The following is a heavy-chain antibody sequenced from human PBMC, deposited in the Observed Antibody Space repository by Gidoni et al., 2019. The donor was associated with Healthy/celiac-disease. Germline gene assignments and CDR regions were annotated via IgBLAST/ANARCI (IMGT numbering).Heavy chain of an antibody. J-gene: IGHJ4*02. CDR1: GGSINSSSFY. CDR3: ARENLAAAGPGY. V-gene: IGHV4-39*07. CDR2: IYYTGSS. Sequence: QLQLQESGPGLVKPSETLSLTCTVSGGSINSSSFYWGWIRQPPGKGLEWIGSIYYTGSSYYNPSLKSRVTISVETSKNQFSLKLTSVTAADTAVYYCARENLAAAGPGYWGQGTLVTVSS. D-gene: IGHD6-13*01.